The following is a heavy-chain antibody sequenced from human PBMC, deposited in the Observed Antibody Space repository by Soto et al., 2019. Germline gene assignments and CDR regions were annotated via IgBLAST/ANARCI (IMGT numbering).Heavy chain of an antibody. V-gene: IGHV1-69*13. CDR2: IIPIFGTA. J-gene: IGHJ4*02. CDR1: GGTFSSYA. CDR3: ASTTYYYVSGSYLNPYYFDD. Sequence: ASVKVSCKASGGTFSSYAISWVRQAPGQGLEWMGGIIPIFGTANYAQKFQGRVTITADESTSTAYMELSSLRSEDTAVYYCASTTYYYVSGSYLNPYYFDDWGPGTLVTVSS. D-gene: IGHD3-10*01.